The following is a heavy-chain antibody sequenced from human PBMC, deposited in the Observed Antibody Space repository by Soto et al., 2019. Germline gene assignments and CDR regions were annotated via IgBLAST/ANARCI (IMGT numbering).Heavy chain of an antibody. V-gene: IGHV3-53*01. CDR3: VQITGWPGFDF. J-gene: IGHJ4*02. Sequence: EVQLVESGGGLIQPGGSLRLSCAASGFAVSSKYMTWVRQAPGKGLEWVSVIYGGGTTYYADSVKGRFTISRDTSKTTLYLQMNCLRADDTAVYYCVQITGWPGFDFWGKGTLVTVSS. D-gene: IGHD6-19*01. CDR2: IYGGGTT. CDR1: GFAVSSKY.